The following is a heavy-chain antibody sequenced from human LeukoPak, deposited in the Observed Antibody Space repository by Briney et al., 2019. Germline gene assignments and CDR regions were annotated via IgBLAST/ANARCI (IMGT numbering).Heavy chain of an antibody. CDR1: GGTFSSYG. Sequence: ASVKVSCKASGGTFSSYGISWVRQAPGQGLEWMGWISAYNDNTNYAQKVQGRVTMTTDTSTSTAYMELRSLRSDDTAVYYCAGVTAAGHIPFEYWGQGTLVTVSS. CDR3: AGVTAAGHIPFEY. CDR2: ISAYNDNT. D-gene: IGHD6-19*01. V-gene: IGHV1-18*01. J-gene: IGHJ4*02.